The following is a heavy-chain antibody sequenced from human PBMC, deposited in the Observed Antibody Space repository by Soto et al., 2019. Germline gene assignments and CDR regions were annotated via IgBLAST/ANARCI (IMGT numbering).Heavy chain of an antibody. V-gene: IGHV4-59*01. CDR1: GGSISSYY. CDR2: IYYSGST. D-gene: IGHD3-3*01. Sequence: PSETLSLTCTVSGGSISSYYWSWIRQPPGKGLEWIGYIYYSGSTNYNPSLKSRVTISVDTSKNQFSLKLSSVTAADTAVYYCARVVELRFLEWSNYYFDYWGQGTLVTVSS. CDR3: ARVVELRFLEWSNYYFDY. J-gene: IGHJ4*02.